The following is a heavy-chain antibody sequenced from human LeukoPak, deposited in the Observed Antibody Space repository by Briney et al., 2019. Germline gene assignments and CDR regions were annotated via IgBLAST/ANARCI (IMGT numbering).Heavy chain of an antibody. V-gene: IGHV4-59*01. CDR2: IYYSGST. J-gene: IGHJ4*02. D-gene: IGHD3-10*01. Sequence: SKTLSLTCTVSGGSISSYYWSWIRQPPGKGLEWIGYIYYSGSTNYNPSLKSRVTISVDTSKNQFSLKLSSVTAADTAVYYCVREGTPGYYGSGSYFPFDYWGQGTLVTVSS. CDR1: GGSISSYY. CDR3: VREGTPGYYGSGSYFPFDY.